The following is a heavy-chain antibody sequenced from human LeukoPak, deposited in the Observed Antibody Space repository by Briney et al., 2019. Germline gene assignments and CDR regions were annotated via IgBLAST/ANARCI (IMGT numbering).Heavy chain of an antibody. CDR2: IYHSRTT. V-gene: IGHV4-59*01. D-gene: IGHD4-23*01. CDR3: ARPRDYGGWFDP. J-gene: IGHJ5*02. CDR1: GASISNYF. Sequence: SETLSLTCTVSGASISNYFWSWIRQPPGKGLYWIGYIYHSRTTGYNPSLKGRVTISVDTSKNQLSLTLSSVTAADTAVYYCARPRDYGGWFDPWGQGTLVTVSS.